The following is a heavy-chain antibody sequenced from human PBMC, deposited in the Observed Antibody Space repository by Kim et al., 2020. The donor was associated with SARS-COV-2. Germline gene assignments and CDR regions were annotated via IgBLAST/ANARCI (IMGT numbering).Heavy chain of an antibody. V-gene: IGHV1-3*01. D-gene: IGHD1-26*01. CDR2: INAGNGNT. J-gene: IGHJ6*02. CDR1: GYTFTSYA. CDR3: ARGGSYLKPLYYYYGMDV. Sequence: ASVKVSCKASGYTFTSYAMHWVRQAPGQRLEWMGWINAGNGNTKYSQKFQGRVTITRDTSASTAYMELSSLRSEDTAVYYCARGGSYLKPLYYYYGMDVWGQGTTVTVSS.